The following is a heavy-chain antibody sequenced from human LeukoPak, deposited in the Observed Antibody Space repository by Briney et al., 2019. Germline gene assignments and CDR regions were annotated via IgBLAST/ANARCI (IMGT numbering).Heavy chain of an antibody. CDR3: AKDGQYSSSSPYYFDY. CDR1: GFTFSSYE. CDR2: ISSSGSTI. J-gene: IGHJ4*02. V-gene: IGHV3-48*03. Sequence: QSGGSLRLSCAASGFTFSSYEMNWVRQAPGKGLEWVSYISSSGSTIYYADSVKGRFTISRDNAKNSLYVQMNSLRAEDTAVYYCAKDGQYSSSSPYYFDYWGQGTLVTVSS. D-gene: IGHD6-6*01.